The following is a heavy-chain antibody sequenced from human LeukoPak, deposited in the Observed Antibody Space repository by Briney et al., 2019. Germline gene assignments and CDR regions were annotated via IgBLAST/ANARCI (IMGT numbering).Heavy chain of an antibody. CDR1: GFTFSSYE. J-gene: IGHJ3*02. D-gene: IGHD3-22*01. CDR3: ARDRDYYDSSGGMNAFDI. CDR2: ISSSGSTK. Sequence: GGSLRLSCAASGFTFSSYEMNWVRQAPGKGLEWVSYISSSGSTKYYADSVKGRFTISRDNAKNSLYLQMNSLRAEDTAVFYCARDRDYYDSSGGMNAFDIWGQGTMVTVSS. V-gene: IGHV3-48*03.